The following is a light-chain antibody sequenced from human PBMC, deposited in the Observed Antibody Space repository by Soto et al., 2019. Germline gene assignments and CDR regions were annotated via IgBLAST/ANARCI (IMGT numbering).Light chain of an antibody. Sequence: QSALTQPASVSGSPGQSITISCTGSSSDIGAYNYVSWFQQYPGKAPKLIISEVSNRPSGVSNRFSGSKSGTAASLTISGLQTEDEADYFCCSYAGSYTYVFGTGTKVTVL. CDR2: EVS. CDR3: CSYAGSYTYV. CDR1: SSDIGAYNY. J-gene: IGLJ1*01. V-gene: IGLV2-14*01.